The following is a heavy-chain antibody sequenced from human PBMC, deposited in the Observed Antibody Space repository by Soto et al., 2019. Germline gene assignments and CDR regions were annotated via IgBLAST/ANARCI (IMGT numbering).Heavy chain of an antibody. CDR1: GGSISRSCYY. CDR2: IYYSGST. Sequence: SETLSLTWTVSGGSISRSCYYWGWHSKPPGKGLEWIGSIYYSGSTYYNPSLKSRVTISVDTSKNQFSLKLSSVTAADTAVYYCARGFRGYYKHFDYWGQGTLVTV. V-gene: IGHV4-39*01. D-gene: IGHD3-22*01. J-gene: IGHJ4*02. CDR3: ARGFRGYYKHFDY.